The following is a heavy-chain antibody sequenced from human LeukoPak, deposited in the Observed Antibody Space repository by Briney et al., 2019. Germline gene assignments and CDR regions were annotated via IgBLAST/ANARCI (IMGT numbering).Heavy chain of an antibody. Sequence: GGSLRLSCAASGFAFNNYAMSWVRQAPGKGLEWVSAISGSGDSIKYTDSVKGRFIISRDNSKNTLYLQMSSLRAEDTAIYYCAKGTGGSCYSPNGYWGRGALATVSS. CDR2: ISGSGDSI. V-gene: IGHV3-23*01. J-gene: IGHJ4*02. CDR3: AKGTGGSCYSPNGY. D-gene: IGHD2-15*01. CDR1: GFAFNNYA.